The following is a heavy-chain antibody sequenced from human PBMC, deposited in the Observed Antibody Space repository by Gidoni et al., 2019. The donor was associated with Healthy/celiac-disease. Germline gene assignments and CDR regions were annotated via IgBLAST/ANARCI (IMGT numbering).Heavy chain of an antibody. V-gene: IGHV1-69*01. CDR1: GCTFSSYA. CDR3: ARRSYSSGYFDY. D-gene: IGHD6-25*01. Sequence: HVHLVQSGAEVMKPGSSVNVSCQGSGCTFSSYAISWVRQAPGQGFEGMGGTIPIFGTANDAQKFQGRVTITADEYTSTAYMEMSRLRSEDTAVYYWARRSYSSGYFDYWGQGTLVTVSS. CDR2: TIPIFGTA. J-gene: IGHJ4*02.